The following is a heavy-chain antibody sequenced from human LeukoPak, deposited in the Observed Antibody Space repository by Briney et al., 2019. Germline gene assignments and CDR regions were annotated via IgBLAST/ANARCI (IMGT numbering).Heavy chain of an antibody. J-gene: IGHJ4*02. D-gene: IGHD6-19*01. CDR1: GYTFTGYY. V-gene: IGHV1-2*06. CDR2: INPNSGGT. CDR3: AREKYSSGWYYFDY. Sequence: ASVKVSCKASGYTFTGYYMHWVRQAPGQGLEWMGRINPNSGGTNYAQKFQGRVTMTRDTSISTAYMELRRLRSDDTAVYCCAREKYSSGWYYFDYWGQGTLVTVSS.